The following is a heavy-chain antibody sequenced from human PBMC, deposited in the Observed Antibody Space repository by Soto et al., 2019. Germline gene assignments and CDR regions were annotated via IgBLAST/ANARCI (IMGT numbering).Heavy chain of an antibody. D-gene: IGHD1-26*01. CDR3: AKVSGRYCYGMDV. V-gene: IGHV4-4*02. Sequence: QVQLQESGPGLVKPSGTLSLTCAVSGGSISSSNWWSWVRQPPGKGLEWIGEIYHSGSTNYNPSRKGPVTLSVDKPKNQFSLKLRSVPAAATAVYYCAKVSGRYCYGMDVRGQGPTVPVSS. CDR1: GGSISSSNW. CDR2: IYHSGST. J-gene: IGHJ6*02.